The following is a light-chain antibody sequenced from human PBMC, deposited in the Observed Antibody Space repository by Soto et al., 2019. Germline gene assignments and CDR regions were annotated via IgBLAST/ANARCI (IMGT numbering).Light chain of an antibody. J-gene: IGLJ3*02. CDR2: SNN. CDR3: AAWDDSLNGPDWM. Sequence: QSVLTQPPSASGTPEQRVTISCSGSSSNIGSNTVNWYQQLPGTAPKLLIYSNNQRPSGVPDRFSGSKSGTSASLAISGLQSEDEADYYCAAWDDSLNGPDWMFGGGTKVTVL. V-gene: IGLV1-44*01. CDR1: SSNIGSNT.